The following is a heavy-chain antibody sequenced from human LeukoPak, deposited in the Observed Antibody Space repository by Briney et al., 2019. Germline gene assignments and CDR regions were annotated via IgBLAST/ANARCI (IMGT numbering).Heavy chain of an antibody. CDR2: ISGSGGST. CDR1: GFTFNSYA. V-gene: IGHV3-23*01. Sequence: GGSLRLSCAASGFTSGFTFNSYAMRWVRQAPGKGLEWVSTISGSGGSTHYADSVKGRFTVSRGNSKNTLSLQMNSLRAEDTAVYYCAKTSVAGTRYNYYAMDVWGQGTTVTVSS. D-gene: IGHD6-13*01. CDR3: AKTSVAGTRYNYYAMDV. J-gene: IGHJ6*02.